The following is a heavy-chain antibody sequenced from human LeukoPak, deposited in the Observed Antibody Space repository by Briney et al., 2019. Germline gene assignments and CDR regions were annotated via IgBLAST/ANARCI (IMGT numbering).Heavy chain of an antibody. J-gene: IGHJ4*02. CDR3: ARATYYDFWSGYYLFDY. D-gene: IGHD3-3*01. Sequence: SETLSLTCTVSGGSISSGDYYWSWIRQPPGKGLEWIGYIYYSGSTYYNLSLKSRVTISVDTSKNQFSLKLSSVTAADTAVYYCARATYYDFWSGYYLFDYWGQGTLVTVSS. CDR2: IYYSGST. CDR1: GGSISSGDYY. V-gene: IGHV4-30-4*08.